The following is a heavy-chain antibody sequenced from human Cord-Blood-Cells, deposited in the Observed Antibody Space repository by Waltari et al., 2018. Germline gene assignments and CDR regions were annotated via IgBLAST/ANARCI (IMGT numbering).Heavy chain of an antibody. V-gene: IGHV1-69*12. J-gene: IGHJ4*02. CDR3: ARDSGLSPYSSSSYPFDY. D-gene: IGHD6-6*01. CDR2: IIPSVGTA. CDR1: GGTFSSYA. Sequence: QVQLVQSGAEVKKPGSSVKVSCKASGGTFSSYAISWVRQAPGQGLEWMGGIIPSVGTANYAQKFQGRVTITADESTSTAYMELSSLGSEDTAVYYCARDSGLSPYSSSSYPFDYWGQGTLVTVSS.